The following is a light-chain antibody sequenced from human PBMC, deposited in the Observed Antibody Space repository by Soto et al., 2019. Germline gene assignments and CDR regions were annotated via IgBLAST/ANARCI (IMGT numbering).Light chain of an antibody. CDR2: AAS. Sequence: EIVLTQSPGTLSLSPRERATLSCRASQSISGSYLAWYQQKPGHAPRLLIFAASSRATGIPDRFNGSVSGTDFTLSISRLEPEDFAVYYCQQYGTSPYTFGQGTKLEIK. CDR3: QQYGTSPYT. V-gene: IGKV3-20*01. CDR1: QSISGSY. J-gene: IGKJ2*01.